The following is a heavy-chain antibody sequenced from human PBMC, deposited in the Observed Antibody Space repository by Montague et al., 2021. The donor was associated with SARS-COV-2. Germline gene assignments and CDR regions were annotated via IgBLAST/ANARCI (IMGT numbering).Heavy chain of an antibody. V-gene: IGHV4-61*02. J-gene: IGHJ5*02. CDR2: IHSSGGT. CDR1: GGSIITGSNFY. D-gene: IGHD3-22*01. Sequence: TLSLTCAVSGGSIITGSNFYWGWIRQSAGKGLEWIGRIHSSGGTNYNPSLKSRLTMSVDSSANQFSLKLTSVTAADTAVYYCARDYYVSTGLNWFDPWGQGLLVTVSS. CDR3: ARDYYVSTGLNWFDP.